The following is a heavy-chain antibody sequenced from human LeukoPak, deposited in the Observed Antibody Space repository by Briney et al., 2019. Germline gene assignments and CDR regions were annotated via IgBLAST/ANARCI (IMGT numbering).Heavy chain of an antibody. J-gene: IGHJ4*02. CDR3: ASITFGGVLDY. CDR2: INRSGST. V-gene: IGHV4-34*01. CDR1: GASFSDYY. D-gene: IGHD3-16*01. Sequence: SETLSLTCVVYGASFSDYYWTWIRQPPGKGLEWIGEINRSGSTNYNPSLKSRVTLSVDTSKRQLSLNLNSVAAADTAVYYCASITFGGVLDYWGQGTLVTVSS.